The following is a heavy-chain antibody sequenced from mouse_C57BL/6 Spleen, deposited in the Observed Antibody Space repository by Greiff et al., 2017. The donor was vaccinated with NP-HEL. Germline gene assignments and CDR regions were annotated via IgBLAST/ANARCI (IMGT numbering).Heavy chain of an antibody. CDR1: GFTFSSYA. V-gene: IGHV5-4*01. D-gene: IGHD1-1*01. CDR2: ISDGGSYT. Sequence: DVQLVESGGGLVKPGGSLKLSCAASGFTFSSYAMSWVRQTPEKRLEWVATISDGGSYTYYPDNVKGRFTISRDNAKNNLYLQMSHLKSEDTAMYYCARAPYGSSYDYFDYWGQGTTLTVSS. J-gene: IGHJ2*01. CDR3: ARAPYGSSYDYFDY.